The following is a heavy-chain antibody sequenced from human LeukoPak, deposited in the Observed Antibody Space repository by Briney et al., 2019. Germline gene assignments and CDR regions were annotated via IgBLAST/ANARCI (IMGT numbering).Heavy chain of an antibody. D-gene: IGHD2/OR15-2a*01. V-gene: IGHV4-31*03. CDR1: GASVSATNYY. J-gene: IGHJ4*02. Sequence: SSETLSLTCTVSGASVSATNYYWTWLRQHPGKGPEWIAYIYYDAGAYYNPSLESRVTISLDSSANQFSLGLSSVTAADTAVYYCARGRRELEYGPDYWGQGTVVTVSS. CDR3: ARGRRELEYGPDY. CDR2: IYYDAGA.